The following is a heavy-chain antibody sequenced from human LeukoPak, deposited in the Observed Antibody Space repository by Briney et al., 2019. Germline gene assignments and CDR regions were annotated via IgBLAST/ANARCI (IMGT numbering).Heavy chain of an antibody. Sequence: GRSLRLSCAASGFTFSSYAMHWVRQAPGKGLEWVAVISYDGSNKYYAGSVKGRFTISRDNSKNTLYLQMNSLRAEDTAVYYCAREPLAAAMGAFDIWGQGTMVTVSS. V-gene: IGHV3-30*04. CDR3: AREPLAAAMGAFDI. CDR2: ISYDGSNK. CDR1: GFTFSSYA. D-gene: IGHD6-13*01. J-gene: IGHJ3*02.